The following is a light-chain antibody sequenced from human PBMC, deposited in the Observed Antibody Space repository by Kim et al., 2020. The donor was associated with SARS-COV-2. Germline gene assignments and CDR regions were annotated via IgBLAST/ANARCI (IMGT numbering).Light chain of an antibody. CDR3: QQYYTWPGT. CDR1: QRISTD. Sequence: VSPGERAPRSCRASQRISTDLAWYQQKPGQAPRLLLYGASTRATGVPARFSGSGSGTEFTLTIDSLQSADFALYYCQQYYTWPGTFGQGTKVDIK. V-gene: IGKV3-15*01. J-gene: IGKJ1*01. CDR2: GAS.